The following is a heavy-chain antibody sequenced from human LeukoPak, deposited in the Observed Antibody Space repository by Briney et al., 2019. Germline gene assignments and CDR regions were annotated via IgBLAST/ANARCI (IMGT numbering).Heavy chain of an antibody. V-gene: IGHV4-59*01. D-gene: IGHD6-13*01. CDR3: AREGIAAAGSFDY. CDR2: IYYSGST. Sequence: SETLSLTCAVSGGSISSYYWSWIRQPPGKGLEWIGYIYYSGSTNYNPSLKSRVTISVDTYKSQFSLKLSSVTAADTAVYYCAREGIAAAGSFDYWGQGTLVTVSS. CDR1: GGSISSYY. J-gene: IGHJ4*02.